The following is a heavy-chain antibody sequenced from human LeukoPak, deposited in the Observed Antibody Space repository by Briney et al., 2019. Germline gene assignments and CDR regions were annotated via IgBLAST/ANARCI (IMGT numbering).Heavy chain of an antibody. CDR2: ISDDGGKK. V-gene: IGHV3-30*18. J-gene: IGHJ4*02. CDR1: GFTFSSYG. CDR3: AKDLDHDYDDYGLDY. Sequence: GGSLRLSCAASGFTFSSYGMHWVRQAPGKGLEWVALISDDGGKKYYADSVKGRFTISRDNSKNTLYLQMNSLRAEDTALYYCAKDLDHDYDDYGLDYWGQGTLVTVSS. D-gene: IGHD4-17*01.